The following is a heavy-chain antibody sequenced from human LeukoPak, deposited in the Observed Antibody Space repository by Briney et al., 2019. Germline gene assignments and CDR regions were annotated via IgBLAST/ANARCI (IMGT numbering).Heavy chain of an antibody. D-gene: IGHD3-16*01. CDR3: GGFIWGIGFQP. J-gene: IGHJ5*02. CDR2: IYHSGRT. Sequence: PSETLSLTCAVYGGSFRGFYWSWIRQPPGKGLEWIGEIYHSGRTNSNPSLKSRVTISVDTSKNHFSLKLTSVTAADTAVYYCGGFIWGIGFQPWGQGTLVNVSS. V-gene: IGHV4-34*01. CDR1: GGSFRGFY.